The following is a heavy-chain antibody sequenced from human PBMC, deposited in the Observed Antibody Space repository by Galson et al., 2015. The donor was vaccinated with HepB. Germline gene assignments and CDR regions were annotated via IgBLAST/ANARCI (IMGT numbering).Heavy chain of an antibody. J-gene: IGHJ6*02. Sequence: SLRLSCAASGFTVSSNYMSWVRQAPGKGLEWVSVIYSGGSTYYADSVKGRFTISRDNSKNTLYLQMNSLRAEDTAVYYCARGDTAAGLDYYGMDVWGQGTTVTVSS. CDR1: GFTVSSNY. V-gene: IGHV3-53*01. CDR3: ARGDTAAGLDYYGMDV. D-gene: IGHD6-13*01. CDR2: IYSGGST.